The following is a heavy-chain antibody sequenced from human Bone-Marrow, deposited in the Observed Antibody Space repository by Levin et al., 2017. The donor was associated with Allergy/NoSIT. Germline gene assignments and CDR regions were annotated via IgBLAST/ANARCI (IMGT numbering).Heavy chain of an antibody. J-gene: IGHJ4*02. CDR3: ARAGTQSSSAGYY. D-gene: IGHD2-2*01. CDR1: EFTVSDNH. CDR2: IYSGGSI. Sequence: PGGSLRLSCAASEFTVSDNHMSWVRQAPGKGLEWVSVIYSGGSISYTDSVKGRFTVSRDSSKNTLYLQMNSLRAEDTAVYYCARAGTQSSSAGYYWGQGTLVTVSS. V-gene: IGHV3-53*01.